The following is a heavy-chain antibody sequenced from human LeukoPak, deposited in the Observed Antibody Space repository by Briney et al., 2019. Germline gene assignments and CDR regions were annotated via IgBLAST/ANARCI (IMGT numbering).Heavy chain of an antibody. CDR1: GYTFTSYD. V-gene: IGHV1-8*01. Sequence: GASVKASCKASGYTFTSYDINWVRQATGQGLEWMGWMNPNSGNTGYAQKFQGRVTMTRNTSISTAYMELSSLRPEDTAVYYCASLSEGWLGFDYWGQGTLVTVSS. J-gene: IGHJ4*02. CDR2: MNPNSGNT. D-gene: IGHD6-19*01. CDR3: ASLSEGWLGFDY.